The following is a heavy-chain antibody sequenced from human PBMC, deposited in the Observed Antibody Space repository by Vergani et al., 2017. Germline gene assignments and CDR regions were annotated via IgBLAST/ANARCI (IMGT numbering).Heavy chain of an antibody. J-gene: IGHJ2*01. V-gene: IGHV3-48*01. CDR3: VRLPRGPWNFDL. CDR2: VSTGTKSQ. CDR1: GFDFSSSI. Sequence: QLVESGGGWVQPGGSLRLSCVVSGFDFSSSIMNWVRQAPGKGLEWVSFVSTGTKSQSYAESVKGRFTISRDSAKNSLYLQMDSLRAEDTAVYYCVRLPRGPWNFDLWGRGTLITVSS.